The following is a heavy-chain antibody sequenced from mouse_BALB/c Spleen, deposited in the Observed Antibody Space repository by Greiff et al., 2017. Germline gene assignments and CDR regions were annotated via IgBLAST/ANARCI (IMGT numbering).Heavy chain of an antibody. CDR2: ILPGSGST. Sequence: VMLVESGAELMKPGASVKISCKATGYTFSSYWIEWVKQRPGHGLEWIGEILPGSGSTNYNEKFKGKATFTADTSSNTAYMQLSSLTSEDSAVYYCARGYGSPWFAYWGQGTLVTVSA. CDR3: ARGYGSPWFAY. CDR1: GYTFSSYW. D-gene: IGHD1-1*01. J-gene: IGHJ3*01. V-gene: IGHV1-9*01.